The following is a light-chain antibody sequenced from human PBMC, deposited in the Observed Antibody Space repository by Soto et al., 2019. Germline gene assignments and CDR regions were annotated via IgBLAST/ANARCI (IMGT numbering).Light chain of an antibody. CDR3: SSYTSSTAYV. J-gene: IGLJ1*01. CDR2: EVS. CDR1: SSDVGGYNY. V-gene: IGLV2-14*01. Sequence: QSALPQPASVSGSPGQSITISCTGTSSDVGGYNYVSWYQLHPGKAPKLMVYEVSNRPSGVSNRFSGSKSGNTASLPISGLQAEDEADYYCSSYTSSTAYVFGTGTKVTVL.